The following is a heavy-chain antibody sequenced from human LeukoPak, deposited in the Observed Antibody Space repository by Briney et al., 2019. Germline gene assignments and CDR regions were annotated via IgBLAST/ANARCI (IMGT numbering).Heavy chain of an antibody. J-gene: IGHJ4*02. CDR2: MNPNNGDT. V-gene: IGHV1-18*01. Sequence: GASVKVSCKASGYDFSRYDINWVRLAPGQGLEWMGWMNPNNGDTDYAQNFQGRVTMTTDTSTSTAYMELRSLRSDDTAVYYCARCPIPGGSCYYFDYWGQGTLVTVSS. D-gene: IGHD2-15*01. CDR1: GYDFSRYD. CDR3: ARCPIPGGSCYYFDY.